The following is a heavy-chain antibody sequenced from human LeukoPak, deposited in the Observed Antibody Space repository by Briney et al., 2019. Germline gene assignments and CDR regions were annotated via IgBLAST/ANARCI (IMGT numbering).Heavy chain of an antibody. V-gene: IGHV3-21*01. CDR1: GFTFSSYG. CDR2: ISPGSSFR. Sequence: GGSLRLSCAASGFTFSSYGMSWVRQAPGKGLEWVSSISPGSSFRFYADSVKGRFTISRDDAKNSLYLQMNSLRAEDTAIYYCARLRYFPYWGQGTLVTVSS. CDR3: ARLRYFPY. J-gene: IGHJ4*02. D-gene: IGHD3-9*01.